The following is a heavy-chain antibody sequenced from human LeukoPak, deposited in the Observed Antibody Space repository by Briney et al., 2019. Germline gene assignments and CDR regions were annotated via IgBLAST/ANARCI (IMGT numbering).Heavy chain of an antibody. CDR2: IYYTGST. CDR3: ARHRAYSSSSPFDY. Sequence: SETLSLTCAVSGVSISSTNWWSWVRQPPGKGLEWIGYIYYTGSTNYNPSLKSRVTMFVDMSKNQFSLRLSSVTAADTAVYYCARHRAYSSSSPFDYWGQGTLVTVS. D-gene: IGHD6-6*01. CDR1: GVSISSTNW. J-gene: IGHJ4*02. V-gene: IGHV4-4*02.